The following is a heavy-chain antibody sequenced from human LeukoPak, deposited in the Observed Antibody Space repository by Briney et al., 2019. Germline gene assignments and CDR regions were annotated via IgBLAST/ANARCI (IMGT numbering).Heavy chain of an antibody. J-gene: IGHJ2*01. V-gene: IGHV1-46*01. CDR1: GYTFTSYY. D-gene: IGHD5-24*01. CDR3: AKWLQSYWYFDL. CDR2: INPSGGST. Sequence: ASVKVSFKASGYTFTSYYMHWVRQAPGQGLEWMGIINPSGGSTSYAQKFQGRVTMTRDMSTSTVYMELSSLRAEDTAVYYCAKWLQSYWYFDLWGRGTLVTVSS.